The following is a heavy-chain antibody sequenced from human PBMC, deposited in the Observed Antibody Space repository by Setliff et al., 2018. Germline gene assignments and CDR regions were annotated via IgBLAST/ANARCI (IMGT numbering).Heavy chain of an antibody. CDR1: GYTFTSYD. D-gene: IGHD3-9*01. CDR3: ARGLKLRYFDWPIDY. V-gene: IGHV1-8*01. Sequence: GASVKVSCKASGYTFTSYDINWVRQATGQGLEWMGWMNPNSGNTGYAQKFQGRVTMTRNTSISTAYMVLSSLRSEDTAVYYCARGLKLRYFDWPIDYWGQGTLVTVSS. J-gene: IGHJ4*02. CDR2: MNPNSGNT.